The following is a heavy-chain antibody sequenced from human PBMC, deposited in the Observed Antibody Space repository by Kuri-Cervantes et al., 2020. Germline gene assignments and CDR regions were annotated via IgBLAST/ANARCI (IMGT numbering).Heavy chain of an antibody. CDR2: IYYSGST. J-gene: IGHJ4*02. CDR3: ATAYGSGSYYIYFDY. CDR1: GGSFSGYY. D-gene: IGHD3-10*01. Sequence: SETLSLTCAVYGGSFSGYYWSWIRQPPGKGLEWIGSIYYSGSTYYNPSLKSRVTISVDTSKNQFSLKLSSVTAADTAVYYCATAYGSGSYYIYFDYWGQGTLVTVSS. V-gene: IGHV4-34*01.